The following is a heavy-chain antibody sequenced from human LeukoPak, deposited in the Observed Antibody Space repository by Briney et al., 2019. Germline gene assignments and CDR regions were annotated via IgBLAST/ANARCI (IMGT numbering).Heavy chain of an antibody. J-gene: IGHJ4*02. CDR1: EFTFSSYS. V-gene: IGHV3-48*01. D-gene: IGHD2-21*02. CDR2: ITNSGNSK. CDR3: VRDGPRAYCGTDCYPDFDH. Sequence: GGSLRLSCAASEFTFSSYSMNWVRQAPGKGLEWVSYITNSGNSKSYADSVKGRFTISRDNTKNSLYLQMNGLRAEDTAVYYCVRDGPRAYCGTDCYPDFDHWGQGTLVTVSS.